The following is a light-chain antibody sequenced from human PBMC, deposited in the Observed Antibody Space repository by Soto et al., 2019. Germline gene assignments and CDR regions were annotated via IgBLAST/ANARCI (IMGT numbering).Light chain of an antibody. V-gene: IGKV3-15*01. J-gene: IGKJ4*02. CDR2: VAS. CDR3: QQYNEWPPALT. CDR1: QSLGSD. Sequence: EIVMTQSPATLSVSPGERATLSCRASQSLGSDLAWYQKRPGQAPRLLIYVASTRATGIPARFNGSGSGREFTLTINSLQSEDFAVYYCQQYNEWPPALTFGRGTNVQIK.